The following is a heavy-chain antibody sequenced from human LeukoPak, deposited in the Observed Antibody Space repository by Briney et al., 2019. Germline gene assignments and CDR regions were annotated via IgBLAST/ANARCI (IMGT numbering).Heavy chain of an antibody. J-gene: IGHJ1*01. Sequence: PGGSLRLSCAASGFTFDDYAMHWVRQAPGKGLEWVSGISWNSGSIGYADSVKGRFTISRDNAKNSLYLQMNSLRAEDTALYYCAKGPYSSSWSDVWYFQHWGQGTLVTVSS. D-gene: IGHD6-13*01. CDR1: GFTFDDYA. V-gene: IGHV3-9*01. CDR3: AKGPYSSSWSDVWYFQH. CDR2: ISWNSGSI.